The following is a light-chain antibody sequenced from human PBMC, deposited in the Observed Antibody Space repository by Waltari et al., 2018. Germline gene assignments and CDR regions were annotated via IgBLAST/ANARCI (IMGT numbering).Light chain of an antibody. J-gene: IGLJ1*01. CDR3: AAWDDSLSGYV. CDR1: SANIGSNP. CDR2: NNS. Sequence: QSVLTQPPSASGTPGQRVTISCSGSSANIGSNPVNWYQQLPGTAPKLLSNNNSQRPSGVPCRVSGSKSGTSASLAISGLLSDDEAEYYCAAWDDSLSGYVFGTGTNVSVL. V-gene: IGLV1-44*01.